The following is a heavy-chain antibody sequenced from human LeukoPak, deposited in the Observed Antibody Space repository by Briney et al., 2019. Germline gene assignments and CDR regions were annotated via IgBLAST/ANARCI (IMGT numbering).Heavy chain of an antibody. CDR3: ARDSSCPHLRSGGSCYYYYGMDV. CDR1: GGSISSGGYY. V-gene: IGHV4-31*03. Sequence: SETLSLTCTVSGGSISSGGYYWSWIRQHPGKGLEWIGYIYYSGSTYYNPSLKSRVTISVDTSKNQYSLKLSSVTAADTAVYYCARDSSCPHLRSGGSCYYYYGMDVWGQGTTVTVSS. CDR2: IYYSGST. D-gene: IGHD2-15*01. J-gene: IGHJ6*02.